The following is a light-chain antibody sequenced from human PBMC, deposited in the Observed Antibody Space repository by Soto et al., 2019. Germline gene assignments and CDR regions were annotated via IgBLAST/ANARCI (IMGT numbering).Light chain of an antibody. CDR3: GSYTSATTWV. CDR2: RVI. CDR1: SSDIGRYDY. V-gene: IGLV2-14*03. J-gene: IGLJ3*02. Sequence: QSALTQPASVSGSPGQSITISCTGTSSDIGRYDYVSWYQQFPGKAPKLMIYRVINRPSGVYDRFSGSKSGNSASLSISGLQPEDEASYFCGSYTSATTWVFGGGTKLTVL.